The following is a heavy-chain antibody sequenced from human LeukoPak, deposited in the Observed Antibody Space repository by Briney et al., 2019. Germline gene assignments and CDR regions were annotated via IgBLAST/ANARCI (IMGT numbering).Heavy chain of an antibody. J-gene: IGHJ6*02. CDR2: INHSGST. CDR3: ARDLYYYYGMDV. CDR1: GGSLGGFF. V-gene: IGHV4-34*01. Sequence: PSETLSLTCGVHGGSLGGFFWSWIRQSPGKGLDWIGEINHSGSTNYNPSLKSRVTISVDTSKNQFSLKLSSVTAADTAVYYCARDLYYYYGMDVWGQGTTVTVSS.